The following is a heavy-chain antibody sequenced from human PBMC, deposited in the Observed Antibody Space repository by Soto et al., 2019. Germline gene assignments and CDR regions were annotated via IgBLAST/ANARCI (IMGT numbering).Heavy chain of an antibody. Sequence: ASVKVSCKASGYTFTSYGISWVRQAPGQGLEWMGWINPNSGGTNYAQKFQGRVTMTRDTSISTAYMELSRLRSDDTAVYYCARDRRNYYDSSGSDYWGQGTLVTVSS. CDR3: ARDRRNYYDSSGSDY. V-gene: IGHV1-2*02. CDR1: GYTFTSYG. CDR2: INPNSGGT. J-gene: IGHJ4*02. D-gene: IGHD3-22*01.